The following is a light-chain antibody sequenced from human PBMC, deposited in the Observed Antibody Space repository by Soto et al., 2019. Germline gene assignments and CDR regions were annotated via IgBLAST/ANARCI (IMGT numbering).Light chain of an antibody. V-gene: IGLV2-23*03. Sequence: QSALTQPASVSGSPGQSITISCTGTSSDVGTYNLVSWYQHHPGKAPKLVIYEGSERPSGVSNRFSGSKSGNTASLTISGLQADDEADYYCCSYADSSTFDEVFGGGTKLTVL. CDR3: CSYADSSTFDEV. CDR1: SSDVGTYNL. CDR2: EGS. J-gene: IGLJ2*01.